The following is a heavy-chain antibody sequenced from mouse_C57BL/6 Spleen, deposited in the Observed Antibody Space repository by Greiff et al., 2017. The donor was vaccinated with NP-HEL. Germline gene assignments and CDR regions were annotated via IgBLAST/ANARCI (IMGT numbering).Heavy chain of an antibody. D-gene: IGHD3-3*01. CDR1: GYTFTSYG. J-gene: IGHJ4*01. CDR2: IYPRSGNT. CDR3: AREEGPGHAMDY. V-gene: IGHV1-81*01. Sequence: VQLQESGAELARPGASVKLSCKASGYTFTSYGISWVKQRTGQGLEWIGEIYPRSGNTYYNEKFKGKATLTADKSSSTAYMELRSLTSEDSAVYFCAREEGPGHAMDYWGQGTSVTVSS.